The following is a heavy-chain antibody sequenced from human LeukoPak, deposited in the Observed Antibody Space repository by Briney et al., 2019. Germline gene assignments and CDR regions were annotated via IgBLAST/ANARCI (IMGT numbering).Heavy chain of an antibody. CDR2: ISGSGGST. J-gene: IGHJ4*02. Sequence: GGSLRLSCAASGFSFSSYAMTWVRQAPGKGLEWVSAISGSGGSTYYADSVKGRFTISRDNSKNTLFLQMNSLRAEDTAVYYCARGFYGAGSYSSDYWGQGTLVTVSS. CDR1: GFSFSSYA. V-gene: IGHV3-23*01. CDR3: ARGFYGAGSYSSDY. D-gene: IGHD3-10*01.